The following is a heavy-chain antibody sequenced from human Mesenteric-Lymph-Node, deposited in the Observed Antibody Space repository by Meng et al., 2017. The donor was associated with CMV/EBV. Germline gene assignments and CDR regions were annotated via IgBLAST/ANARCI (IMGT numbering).Heavy chain of an antibody. CDR3: AKEGVVVPSTVLWFDP. J-gene: IGHJ5*02. D-gene: IGHD2-2*01. CDR2: ISASSHSI. CDR1: GFTFTNYD. V-gene: IGHV3-21*01. Sequence: GESLKISCAASGFTFTNYDMSWVRQAPGKGLEWVSSISASSHSIYYADSVMGRFTISRDNAKNSVYLQMNTLRAEDTAVYYCAKEGVVVPSTVLWFDPRGQGALVTVSS.